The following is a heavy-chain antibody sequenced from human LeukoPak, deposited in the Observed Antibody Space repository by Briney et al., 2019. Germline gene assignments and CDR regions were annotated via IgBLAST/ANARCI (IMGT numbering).Heavy chain of an antibody. J-gene: IGHJ4*02. CDR1: GFTFSSYS. D-gene: IGHD2-2*01. V-gene: IGHV3-21*01. CDR3: ARNLGYRSSTSCPWDY. CDR2: ISSSRSHI. Sequence: GGSLRLSCAASGFTFSSYSMNCVPQAPGKGLECVASISSSRSHIYYADSVKGRFTISRDNAKNSPYMQMTSLRAEDTAVYYCARNLGYRSSTSCPWDYWGQGTLVTVSS.